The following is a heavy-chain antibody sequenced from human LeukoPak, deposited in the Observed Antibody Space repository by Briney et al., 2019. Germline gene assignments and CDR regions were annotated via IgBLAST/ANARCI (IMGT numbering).Heavy chain of an antibody. Sequence: SETLSLTCTVSGDSINSDDYYWNWIRQPAGKGLEWIGRIYTSGSTNSSPSLKSRVTIAVATSKNQFTLKLISAAATDTPVHYCARHITGTTPFDIWGQGTMVGVSS. CDR2: IYTSGST. CDR3: ARHITGTTPFDI. D-gene: IGHD1-20*01. CDR1: GDSINSDDYY. J-gene: IGHJ3*02. V-gene: IGHV4-61*02.